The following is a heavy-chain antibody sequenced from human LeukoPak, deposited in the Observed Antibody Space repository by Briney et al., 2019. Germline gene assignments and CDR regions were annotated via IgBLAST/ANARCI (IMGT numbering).Heavy chain of an antibody. CDR1: GYTFTSYG. J-gene: IGHJ4*02. Sequence: ASVKVSCKASGYTFTSYGISWVRQAPGQGLEWMGWISAYNGNTNYAQKLQGRVTMTTDTSTSTAYMELRSLRSDDTAVYYCARDPNDYSSSWPRTDFDYWGQGTLVTVSS. D-gene: IGHD6-13*01. V-gene: IGHV1-18*01. CDR2: ISAYNGNT. CDR3: ARDPNDYSSSWPRTDFDY.